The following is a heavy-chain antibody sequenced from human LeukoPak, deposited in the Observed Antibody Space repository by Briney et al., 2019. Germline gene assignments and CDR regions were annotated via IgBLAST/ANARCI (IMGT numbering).Heavy chain of an antibody. Sequence: GGSLRLSCAASGFTFSSYGMHWVRQAPGKGLEWVAVIWYDGSNKYYADSVKGRFTISRDNSKNTLYLQMNSLRAEDTAVYYCAKTRRVATLGYMDVWGKGTTVTVSS. CDR2: IWYDGSNK. CDR1: GFTFSSYG. D-gene: IGHD3-16*01. J-gene: IGHJ6*03. CDR3: AKTRRVATLGYMDV. V-gene: IGHV3-33*06.